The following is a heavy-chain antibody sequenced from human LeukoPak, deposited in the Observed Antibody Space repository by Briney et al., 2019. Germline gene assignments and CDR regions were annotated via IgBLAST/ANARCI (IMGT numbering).Heavy chain of an antibody. V-gene: IGHV3-21*01. J-gene: IGHJ4*02. CDR2: ISSSSSYI. Sequence: PGGSLRLSCAASGFTFSSYSMNWVRQAPGKGLEWVSSISSSSSYINYADSVRGRFTTSRDNAKNSLFLQMDSLRGEDTAVYYCARCTTGKTFGSLREIKKSREIDYWGQGTLVTVSP. CDR3: ARCTTGKTFGSLREIKKSREIDY. CDR1: GFTFSSYS. D-gene: IGHD1-1*01.